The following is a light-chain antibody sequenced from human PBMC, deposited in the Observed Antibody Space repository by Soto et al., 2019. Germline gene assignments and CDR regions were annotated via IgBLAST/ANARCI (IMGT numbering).Light chain of an antibody. Sequence: EIVLIQSPATLSLSPGERATLSCRASQSVSSNLAWYQQSPGQAPRLLIFDASNKATGIPARFSGSGSGTDFTLTISSLEPEDFAVYYCQQHSKWPLTFGGGTKVEIK. J-gene: IGKJ4*01. V-gene: IGKV3-11*01. CDR1: QSVSSN. CDR2: DAS. CDR3: QQHSKWPLT.